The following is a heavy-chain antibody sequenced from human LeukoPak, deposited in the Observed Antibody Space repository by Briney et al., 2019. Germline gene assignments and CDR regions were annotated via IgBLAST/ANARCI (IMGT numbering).Heavy chain of an antibody. CDR2: INPNNGDT. D-gene: IGHD3/OR15-3a*01. J-gene: IGHJ4*02. Sequence: ASVKVSCKASGYTFTGYYMHWVRQAPGQGLEWMGWINPNNGDTNYAQNFQGRVTMTRDTSISTAYMDLNRLRSDDTAVYYCERGLDFWTTFSLQNLAYWGQGTLVTVSS. V-gene: IGHV1-2*02. CDR1: GYTFTGYY. CDR3: ERGLDFWTTFSLQNLAY.